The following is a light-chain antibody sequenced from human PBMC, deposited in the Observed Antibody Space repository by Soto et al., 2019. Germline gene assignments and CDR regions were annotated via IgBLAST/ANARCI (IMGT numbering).Light chain of an antibody. CDR2: GAS. J-gene: IGKJ4*01. CDR1: QTISSTF. V-gene: IGKV3-20*01. CDR3: QQFGLPPT. Sequence: EIVLTQSPGTLSLSPGERATLSCRASQTISSTFLAWYRQRPGQAPRLLIYGASSRATGIPDRFSGSGSGTDFTLTISRLEPEDFAVYYCQQFGLPPTFGGGTKVEIK.